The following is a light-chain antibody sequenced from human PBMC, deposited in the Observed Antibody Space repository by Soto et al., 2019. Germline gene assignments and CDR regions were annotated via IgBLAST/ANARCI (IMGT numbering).Light chain of an antibody. V-gene: IGKV3-11*01. Sequence: SVSPGARASLSCRAIQSVSNNLAWYQQKPGQAPRLLIYDASNRATGIPARFSGSGSGTDFTLTISSLEPEDFAVYYCQQRSNWPPITFGQGTRLEIK. J-gene: IGKJ5*01. CDR2: DAS. CDR3: QQRSNWPPIT. CDR1: QSVSNN.